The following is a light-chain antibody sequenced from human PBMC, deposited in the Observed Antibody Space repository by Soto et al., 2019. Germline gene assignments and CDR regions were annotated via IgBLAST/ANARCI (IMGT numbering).Light chain of an antibody. CDR3: SSYTSSSTYV. V-gene: IGLV2-18*02. CDR1: SSDVGSYNR. J-gene: IGLJ1*01. Sequence: QSVLTQPPSVSGSPGQSXAISCTGTSSDVGSYNRVSWYQQPPGTAPKVMIYEVSNRPSGVPDRFSGSKSGNTASLTISGLQAEDEADYYCSSYTSSSTYVFGTGTKVTVL. CDR2: EVS.